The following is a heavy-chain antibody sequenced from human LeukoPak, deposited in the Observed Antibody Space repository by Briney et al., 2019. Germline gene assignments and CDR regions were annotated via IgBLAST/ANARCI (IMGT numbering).Heavy chain of an antibody. CDR3: ARDTGVVINFDY. Sequence: KAGGSLRLSCAASGFTFSSYNMNWVRQAPGKGLEWVSSISSTSSYIYYADSVKGRFTISRDNAKNSLYLQMNSLRAEDTAVYYCARDTGVVINFDYWGQGTLVTVSS. V-gene: IGHV3-21*01. CDR2: ISSTSSYI. J-gene: IGHJ4*02. CDR1: GFTFSSYN. D-gene: IGHD3-22*01.